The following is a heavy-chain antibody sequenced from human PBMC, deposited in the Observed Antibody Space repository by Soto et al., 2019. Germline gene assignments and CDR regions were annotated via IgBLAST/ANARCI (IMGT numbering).Heavy chain of an antibody. Sequence: QVQLVQSGAEVKKPGASVKVSCKASGYIFSNYGISWVRQAPGQGLEWMGWITAYSGDTKYAHNFQVRGIRTADTSTITDYMELWSLRSYVTAVYYCARDVIVIVPATSRYYYYALDVCGEGTTVTVSS. D-gene: IGHD2-2*01. CDR2: ITAYSGDT. CDR3: ARDVIVIVPATSRYYYYALDV. CDR1: GYIFSNYG. V-gene: IGHV1-18*04. J-gene: IGHJ6*01.